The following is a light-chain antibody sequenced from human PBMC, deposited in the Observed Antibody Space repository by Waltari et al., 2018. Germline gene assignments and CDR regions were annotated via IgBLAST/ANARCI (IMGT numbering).Light chain of an antibody. J-gene: IGKJ2*01. CDR2: GAS. V-gene: IGKV3-15*01. CDR1: QSVTTN. Sequence: EIVMTQSPATLSVSPGERAILSCRASQSVTTNLAWYQQKPGQAPRLLIYGASTRATDIPARFSGSGSGTEFTLTISSPQSEDCAVYYCHQYNDGPPFNFGQGTKLEIK. CDR3: HQYNDGPPFN.